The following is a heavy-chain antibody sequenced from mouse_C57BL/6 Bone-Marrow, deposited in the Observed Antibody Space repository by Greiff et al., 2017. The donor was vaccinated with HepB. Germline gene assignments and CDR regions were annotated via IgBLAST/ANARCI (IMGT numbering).Heavy chain of an antibody. V-gene: IGHV3-5*01. CDR2: IYYSGTI. CDR1: GISITTGNYR. J-gene: IGHJ4*01. Sequence: EVKLMESGPGLVKPSQTVFLTCTVTGISITTGNYRWSWIRQFPGNKLEWIGYIYYSGTITYNPSLTSRTTITSDTPKNQFFLEMNSLTAEDTATYYCARDYYGRGAIDYWGQGTSVTVSS. D-gene: IGHD1-1*01. CDR3: ARDYYGRGAIDY.